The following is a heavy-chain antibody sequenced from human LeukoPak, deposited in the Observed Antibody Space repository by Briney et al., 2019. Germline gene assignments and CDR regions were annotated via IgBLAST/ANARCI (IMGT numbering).Heavy chain of an antibody. D-gene: IGHD1-1*01. CDR2: ISAYNGNT. J-gene: IGHJ4*02. Sequence: ASVMVSCKTSGYTFTNHGISWVRQAPGQGLEWMGWISAYNGNTNYVQKFRGRITMTTDTSTSTAYLHLRSLSSDDTAVYSCARDLSLGRHDDGEPFASRGQGTLITVSS. V-gene: IGHV1-18*01. CDR3: ARDLSLGRHDDGEPFAS. CDR1: GYTFTNHG.